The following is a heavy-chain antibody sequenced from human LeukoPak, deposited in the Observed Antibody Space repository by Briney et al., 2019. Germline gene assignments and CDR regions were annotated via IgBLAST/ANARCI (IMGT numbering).Heavy chain of an antibody. V-gene: IGHV3-11*04. D-gene: IGHD3-10*01. CDR2: ISSSGSYI. J-gene: IGHJ4*02. CDR1: GFTFSDYY. Sequence: TGGSLRLSCAASGFTFSDYYMSWIRQAPGKGLEWVSYISSSGSYIYYADSVKGRFTISRDNAKNSLYLQMNSLRAEDTAVYYCASVGWFGELFVDYWGQGTLVTVSS. CDR3: ASVGWFGELFVDY.